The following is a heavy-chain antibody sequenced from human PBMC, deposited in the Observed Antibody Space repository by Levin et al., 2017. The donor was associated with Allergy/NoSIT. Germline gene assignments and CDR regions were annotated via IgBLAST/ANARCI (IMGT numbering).Heavy chain of an antibody. CDR2: ISSDGLNR. J-gene: IGHJ3*01. V-gene: IGHV3-30*04. CDR3: ASLDDTSGSRNHAFDV. CDR1: GFTFNNYI. Sequence: SGGSLRLSCAASGFTFNNYILHWVRQAPGKGLEWVAVISSDGLNRYYADSVKGRFTISRDNSKNTLFLQMNSLRPEDTALYYCASLDDTSGSRNHAFDVWGQGTMVTVSS. D-gene: IGHD3-22*01.